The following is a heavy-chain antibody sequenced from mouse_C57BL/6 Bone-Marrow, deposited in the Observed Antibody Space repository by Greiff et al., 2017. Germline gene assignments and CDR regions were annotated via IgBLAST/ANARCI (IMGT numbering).Heavy chain of an antibody. CDR2: INPRCGYT. D-gene: IGHD1-1*01. V-gene: IGHV1-7*01. CDR3: ARSFTTVVAPGFAY. Sequence: VQLQQSGADLAKPGASVKLSCKASGYTFTSYWMHWVKQRPGQGLEWIGYINPRCGYTKYNQKFKDKATLTADKSSSTAYMQLSSLTYEDSAVYYGARSFTTVVAPGFAYWGQGTLVTVSA. J-gene: IGHJ3*01. CDR1: GYTFTSYW.